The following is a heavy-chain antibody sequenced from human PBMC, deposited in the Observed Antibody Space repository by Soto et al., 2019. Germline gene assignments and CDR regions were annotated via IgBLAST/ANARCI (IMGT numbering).Heavy chain of an antibody. D-gene: IGHD3-10*01. CDR1: GYSFTSYW. V-gene: IGHV5-51*01. Sequence: GESLKISCKGSGYSFTSYWIGWVRQMPGKGLEWMGIIYPGDSDTRYSPSFQGQVTISADKSISTAYLQWSSLKASDTAMYYCARMGGSGSYYYYYYYGMDVWGQGTLVTVSS. J-gene: IGHJ6*02. CDR2: IYPGDSDT. CDR3: ARMGGSGSYYYYYYYGMDV.